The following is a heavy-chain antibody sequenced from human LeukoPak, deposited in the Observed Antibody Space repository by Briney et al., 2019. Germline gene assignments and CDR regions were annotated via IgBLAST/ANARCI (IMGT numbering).Heavy chain of an antibody. CDR2: INHSGST. CDR3: ARVYSSGWPNYYYYGMDV. J-gene: IGHJ6*02. V-gene: IGHV4-34*01. D-gene: IGHD6-19*01. CDR1: GGSFSGYY. Sequence: PSETLSLTCAVYGGSFSGYYWSWIRQPPGKGLEWVGEINHSGSTNYNPSLKSRVPISVDTSKNQFSLKLSSVTAADTAVYYCARVYSSGWPNYYYYGMDVWGQGTTVTVSS.